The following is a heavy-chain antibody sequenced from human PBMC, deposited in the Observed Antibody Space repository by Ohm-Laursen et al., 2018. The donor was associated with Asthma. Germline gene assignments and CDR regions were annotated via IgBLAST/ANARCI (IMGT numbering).Heavy chain of an antibody. J-gene: IGHJ3*02. Sequence: SLRLSCAAAGFTFDDYAMHWVRQAPGKGLEWVSGISWNSGSIGYADSVKGRFTISRDNAKNSLYLQMNSLRAEDTALYYCAKDAVMFVQGAFDIWGQGTMVTVSS. CDR3: AKDAVMFVQGAFDI. D-gene: IGHD3-10*02. CDR2: ISWNSGSI. V-gene: IGHV3-9*01. CDR1: GFTFDDYA.